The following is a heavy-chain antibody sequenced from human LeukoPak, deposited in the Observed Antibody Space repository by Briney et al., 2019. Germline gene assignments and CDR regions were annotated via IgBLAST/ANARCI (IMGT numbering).Heavy chain of an antibody. CDR1: GLAFSSYA. Sequence: GGSLRLSCAASGLAFSSYAMSWVRQAPGKGLEWVSTISVASNTFYADSVKGRFTISRDNSKNTLYLQMNSLRAEDTAVYYCAKEWYREYFQHWGQGTLVTVSS. J-gene: IGHJ1*01. CDR3: AKEWYREYFQH. CDR2: ISVASNT. D-gene: IGHD6-13*01. V-gene: IGHV3-23*01.